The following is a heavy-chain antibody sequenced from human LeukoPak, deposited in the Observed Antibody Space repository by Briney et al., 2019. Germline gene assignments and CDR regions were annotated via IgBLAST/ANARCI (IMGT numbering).Heavy chain of an antibody. CDR1: GYTFSNYY. Sequence: ASVKVSCKASGYTFSNYYIHWVRQAPGQGLEWMAKVNPSGAGTTFAQKFQGRVTMTSGTSTSTVYMELSSLTSEDTAVYYCASHNSGWQQTWFDFWGQGILVTVSS. D-gene: IGHD6-25*01. V-gene: IGHV1-46*01. CDR3: ASHNSGWQQTWFDF. CDR2: VNPSGAGT. J-gene: IGHJ4*02.